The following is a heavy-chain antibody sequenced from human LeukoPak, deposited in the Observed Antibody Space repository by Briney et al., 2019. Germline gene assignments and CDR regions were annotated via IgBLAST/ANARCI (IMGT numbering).Heavy chain of an antibody. J-gene: IGHJ4*02. CDR2: ISWNSGSI. Sequence: GGSLRLSCTASGFTFGDYLMSWFRQAPGKGLEWVSGISWNSGSISYADSVKGRFTISRDNAKNSLYLQMNSLRPEDTALYYCAKDKDAYYDSLHYWGQGTLVTVSS. CDR1: GFTFGDYL. D-gene: IGHD3-22*01. CDR3: AKDKDAYYDSLHY. V-gene: IGHV3-9*01.